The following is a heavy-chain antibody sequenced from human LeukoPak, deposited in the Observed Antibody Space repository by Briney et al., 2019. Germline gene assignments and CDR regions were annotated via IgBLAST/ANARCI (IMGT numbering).Heavy chain of an antibody. V-gene: IGHV3-33*06. CDR1: GFDLSTYA. J-gene: IGHJ6*02. CDR3: AKDLSPTYYYYGMDV. Sequence: GRSLRLSCAASGFDLSTYAMHWVRQAPGKGLEWVAVIWFDESIKYYADAVKGRFIISRDNSKNTLYLQMNSLRAEDTAVYYCAKDLSPTYYYYGMDVWGQGTTVTVSS. CDR2: IWFDESIK.